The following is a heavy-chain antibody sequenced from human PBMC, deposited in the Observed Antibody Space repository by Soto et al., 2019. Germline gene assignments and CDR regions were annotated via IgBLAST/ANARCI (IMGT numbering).Heavy chain of an antibody. CDR3: TTDAAIRPL. Sequence: EVQLVESGGGLVKPGGSLRVSCAASGFSFFNAWMNWVRQAPGKGLEWVGRIKSITDGGTTDFAAPLKGRFTISRDDSRSPLYRQMYRLQAEEPAVYYCTTDAAIRPLWGQGTRVTVSS. CDR1: GFSFFNAW. D-gene: IGHD6-25*01. J-gene: IGHJ3*01. CDR2: IKSITDGGTT. V-gene: IGHV3-15*01.